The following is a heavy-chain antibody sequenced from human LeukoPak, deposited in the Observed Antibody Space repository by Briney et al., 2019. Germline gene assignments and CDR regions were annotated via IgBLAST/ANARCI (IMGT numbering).Heavy chain of an antibody. J-gene: IGHJ4*02. V-gene: IGHV1-69*02. CDR2: IIPILGIA. Sequence: ASVKVSCKASGGTFSSYTISWVRQAPGQGLEWMGRIIPILGIANYAQKFQGRVTITADKSTSTAHMELSSLRSEDTAVYYCARVRKGGGVVMGQYFDYWGQGTLVTVSS. D-gene: IGHD3-3*01. CDR1: GGTFSSYT. CDR3: ARVRKGGGVVMGQYFDY.